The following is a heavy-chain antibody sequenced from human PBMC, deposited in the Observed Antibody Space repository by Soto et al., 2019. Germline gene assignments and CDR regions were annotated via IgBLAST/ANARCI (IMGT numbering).Heavy chain of an antibody. CDR2: IYHSGST. D-gene: IGHD3-10*01. CDR1: GGAISSSNW. J-gene: IGHJ6*03. Sequence: PSETQSLTFTVSGGAISSSNWWRWVRQPPGKGLEWIGEIYHSGSTNYNPSLKSRVTISVDKSKNQFSLKLSSVTAADTAVYYCARISYYGSGSYIPYYYYYMDVWGKGTTVTVSS. CDR3: ARISYYGSGSYIPYYYYYMDV. V-gene: IGHV4-4*02.